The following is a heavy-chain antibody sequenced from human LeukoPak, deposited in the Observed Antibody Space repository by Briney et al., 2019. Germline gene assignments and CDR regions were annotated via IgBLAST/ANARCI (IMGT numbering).Heavy chain of an antibody. CDR1: GFTFSSYS. CDR2: ISSSSSYI. Sequence: PGGSLRLSCAASGFTFSSYSMNWVRQAPGKGLEWVSSISSSSSYIYYADSVKGRFTISRDNAKNSLYPQMNSLRAEDTAVYYCLGYCSGGSCPTVDVWGKGTTVTVSS. J-gene: IGHJ6*04. V-gene: IGHV3-21*01. CDR3: LGYCSGGSCPTVDV. D-gene: IGHD2-15*01.